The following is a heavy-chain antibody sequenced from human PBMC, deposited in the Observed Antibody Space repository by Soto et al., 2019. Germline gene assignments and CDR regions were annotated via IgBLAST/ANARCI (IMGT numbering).Heavy chain of an antibody. D-gene: IGHD3-10*01. CDR1: GGSVSSGSYY. J-gene: IGHJ6*02. CDR3: ARNLGRDLFGMDV. V-gene: IGHV4-61*01. CDR2: IYYSGST. Sequence: KPSETLSLTCTVSGGSVSSGSYYWSWIRQPPGKGLEWIGYIYYSGSTNYNPSLKSRVTISVDTSKNQFSLKLSSVTAADTAVYYCARNLGRDLFGMDVWGQGTTVTVS.